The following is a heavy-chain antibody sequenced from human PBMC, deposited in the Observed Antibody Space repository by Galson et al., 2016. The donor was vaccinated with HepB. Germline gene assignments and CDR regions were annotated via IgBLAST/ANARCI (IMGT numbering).Heavy chain of an antibody. J-gene: IGHJ6*02. Sequence: SLRLSCAGSEFTFSNHAMTWVRQAPGKGLEWVSLINGSGSDTFYADSVKGRFTISRDNSRNTLSLQMNSLRAEDTGIYYCVKNSGSGDPGYFHMDVGGQGTTVTVSS. D-gene: IGHD2/OR15-2a*01. CDR1: EFTFSNHA. V-gene: IGHV3-23*05. CDR3: VKNSGSGDPGYFHMDV. CDR2: INGSGSDT.